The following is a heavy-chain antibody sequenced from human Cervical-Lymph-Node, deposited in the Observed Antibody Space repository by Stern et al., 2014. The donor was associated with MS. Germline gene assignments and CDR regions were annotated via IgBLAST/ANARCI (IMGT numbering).Heavy chain of an antibody. CDR1: GFTFSSYS. D-gene: IGHD4-23*01. CDR2: ISSSSSYI. J-gene: IGHJ5*02. V-gene: IGHV3-21*01. Sequence: EMQLVESGGGLVKPGGSLRLSCAASGFTFSSYSMNWVRQAPGKGLEWVSSISSSSSYIYYADSVKGRFTISRDNAKNSLYLQMNSLRAEDTAVYYCARDHYGGSKKLSPNWFDPWGQGTLVTVSS. CDR3: ARDHYGGSKKLSPNWFDP.